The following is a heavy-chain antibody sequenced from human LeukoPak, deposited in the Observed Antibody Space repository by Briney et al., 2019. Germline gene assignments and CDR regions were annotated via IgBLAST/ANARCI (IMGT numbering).Heavy chain of an antibody. V-gene: IGHV3-30-3*01. J-gene: IGHJ6*03. Sequence: PGGSLRLSCAASGFTFSSYAMHWVRQAPGKGLEWVAVISYDGSNKYYADSVKGRFTISRDNSKNTLYLQMNSLRAEDTAVYYCARDHLTKIAAAGRNYYYYMDVWGKGTTVTVSS. CDR2: ISYDGSNK. D-gene: IGHD6-13*01. CDR1: GFTFSSYA. CDR3: ARDHLTKIAAAGRNYYYYMDV.